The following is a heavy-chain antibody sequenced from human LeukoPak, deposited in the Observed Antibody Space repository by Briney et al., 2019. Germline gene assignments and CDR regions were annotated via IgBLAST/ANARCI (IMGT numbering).Heavy chain of an antibody. CDR2: ISSSSSYI. J-gene: IGHJ4*02. CDR3: ARDLAAYYDFWSGIDY. V-gene: IGHV3-21*01. Sequence: GGSLRLSCAASGFTFSSYSMNWVRQAPGKGLEWVSSISSSSSYIYYADSVKGRFTISRDNAKNSLYLQMNSLRAEDTAVYYCARDLAAYYDFWSGIDYWGQGTLVTVSS. D-gene: IGHD3-3*01. CDR1: GFTFSSYS.